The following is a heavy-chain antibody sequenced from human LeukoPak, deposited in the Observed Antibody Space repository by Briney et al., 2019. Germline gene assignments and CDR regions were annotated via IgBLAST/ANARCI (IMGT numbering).Heavy chain of an antibody. J-gene: IGHJ4*02. Sequence: SCKASGGTFSSYAMSWVRQAPGKGLEWVSAISGSGGSTYYADSVKGRFTISRDNSKNTLYLQMNSLRAEDTAVYYCVTYGGNSLEDYWGQGTLVTVSS. CDR2: ISGSGGST. CDR1: GGTFSSYA. V-gene: IGHV3-23*01. CDR3: VTYGGNSLEDY. D-gene: IGHD4-23*01.